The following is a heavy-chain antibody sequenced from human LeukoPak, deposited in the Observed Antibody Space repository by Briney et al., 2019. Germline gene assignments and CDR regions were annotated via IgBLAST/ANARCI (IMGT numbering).Heavy chain of an antibody. V-gene: IGHV3-30*03. Sequence: GGSLRLSCAASGFTFSSYGMHWVRQAPGKGLEWVAVISYDGSNKYYADSVKGRFTISRDNSKNTLYLQMNSLRAEDTAVYYCARGLELPDYWGQGTLVTVSS. J-gene: IGHJ4*02. CDR1: GFTFSSYG. D-gene: IGHD1-26*01. CDR2: ISYDGSNK. CDR3: ARGLELPDY.